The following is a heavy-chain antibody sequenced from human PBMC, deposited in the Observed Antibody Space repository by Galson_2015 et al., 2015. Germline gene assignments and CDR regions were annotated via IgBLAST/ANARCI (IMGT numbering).Heavy chain of an antibody. CDR1: GFTFSSYS. CDR2: ISSSSSTI. D-gene: IGHD1-1*01. CDR3: ARDTIQGESPGRHGMDV. Sequence: SLRLSCAASGFTFSSYSMNWVRQAPGKGLEWVSYISSSSSTIYYADSVKGRFTISRDNAKNSLYLQMNSLRDEDTAVYYCARDTIQGESPGRHGMDVWGQGTTVTVSS. J-gene: IGHJ6*02. V-gene: IGHV3-48*02.